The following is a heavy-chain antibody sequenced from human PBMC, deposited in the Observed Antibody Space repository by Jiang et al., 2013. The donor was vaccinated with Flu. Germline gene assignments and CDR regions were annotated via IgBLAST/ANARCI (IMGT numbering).Heavy chain of an antibody. CDR1: GYTFTSYY. Sequence: KASGYTFTSYYMHWVRQAPGQGLEWMGIINPSGGSTSYAQKFQGRVTMTRDTSTSTVYMELSSLRSEDTAVYYCARRGVGYGSGSYYKYGMDVWGQGTTVTVSS. J-gene: IGHJ6*02. V-gene: IGHV1-46*01. CDR2: INPSGGST. CDR3: ARRGVGYGSGSYYKYGMDV. D-gene: IGHD3-10*01.